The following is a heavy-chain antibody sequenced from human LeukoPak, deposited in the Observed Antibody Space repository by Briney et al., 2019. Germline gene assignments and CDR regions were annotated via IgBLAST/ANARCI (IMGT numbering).Heavy chain of an antibody. CDR2: IDSYGST. CDR1: GFTFRSYW. CDR3: AKDFMEMATITVWDY. J-gene: IGHJ4*02. D-gene: IGHD5-24*01. Sequence: GGSLRLSCAASGFTFRSYWMHWVRQAPGKGLVWVSRIDSYGSTNYADSVKGRFTISRDNAKNTLYLQMNSLRAEDTAVYYCAKDFMEMATITVWDYWGQGTLVTVSS. V-gene: IGHV3-74*01.